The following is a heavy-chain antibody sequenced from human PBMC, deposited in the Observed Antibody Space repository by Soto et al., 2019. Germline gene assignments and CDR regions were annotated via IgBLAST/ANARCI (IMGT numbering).Heavy chain of an antibody. V-gene: IGHV3-33*01. D-gene: IGHD3-9*01. Sequence: GGSLRLSCAASGFTFSSYGMHWVRQAPGKGLEWVAVIWYDGSNKYYADSVKGRFTISRDNSKNTLYLQMNSLRAEDTAVYYCARGGAPPIYENLTGYHQLNNWFDPWGQGTLVTVSS. CDR3: ARGGAPPIYENLTGYHQLNNWFDP. CDR2: IWYDGSNK. CDR1: GFTFSSYG. J-gene: IGHJ5*02.